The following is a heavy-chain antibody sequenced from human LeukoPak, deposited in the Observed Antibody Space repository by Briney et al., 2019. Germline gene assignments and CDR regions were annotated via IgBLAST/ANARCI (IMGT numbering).Heavy chain of an antibody. J-gene: IGHJ6*03. CDR1: GGTFSSYA. CDR2: IIPIFGTA. V-gene: IGHV1-69*05. CDR3: AREGSSSWPPRIGSYMDV. D-gene: IGHD6-13*01. Sequence: SVKVSCKASGGTFSSYAISWVRQAPGQGLEWMGGIIPIFGTANYAQKFQGRVTITTDESTSTAYMELSSLRSEDTAVYYCAREGSSSWPPRIGSYMDVWGKGTTVTVSS.